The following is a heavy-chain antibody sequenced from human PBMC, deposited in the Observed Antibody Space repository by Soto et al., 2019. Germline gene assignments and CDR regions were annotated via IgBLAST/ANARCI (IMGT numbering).Heavy chain of an antibody. D-gene: IGHD1-1*01. Sequence: QLQLQESGPGLVKPSETLSLTCTVSGGSISSNYYFWGWIRQPPGKGLEWIGNIYYIGSAYYNPSLKSRVTIPVDTSKNHFSLKLRSVTAADTAVYFCARRPARSAGPRETLKWNAEVWGSGTTVTVSS. J-gene: IGHJ6*04. CDR2: IYYIGSA. V-gene: IGHV4-39*02. CDR3: ARRPARSAGPRETLKWNAEV. CDR1: GGSISSNYYF.